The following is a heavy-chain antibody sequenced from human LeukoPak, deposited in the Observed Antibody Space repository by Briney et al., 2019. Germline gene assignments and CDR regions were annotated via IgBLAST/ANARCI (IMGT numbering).Heavy chain of an antibody. D-gene: IGHD3-22*01. Sequence: SVKVSCKASGFTFTSSAMQWVRQARGQRLEWIGWIVVGSGNTNYAQKFQERVTITRDMSTSTAYMELSSLRSEDTAVYYCARDSGYNSVVITNYYYYYYMDVWGKGTTVTVSS. CDR2: IVVGSGNT. CDR3: ARDSGYNSVVITNYYYYYYMDV. CDR1: GFTFTSSA. V-gene: IGHV1-58*02. J-gene: IGHJ6*03.